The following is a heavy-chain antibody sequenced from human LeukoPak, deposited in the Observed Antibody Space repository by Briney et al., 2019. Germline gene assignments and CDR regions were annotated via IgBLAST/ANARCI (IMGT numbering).Heavy chain of an antibody. V-gene: IGHV4-30-4*01. Sequence: PSETLSLTCTVSGGPISSGDYYWTWIRQPPGKGLEWIGYIYYSGSTSYNPSLKSRVTISVDTSKNQFSLKLSSVTAADTAVYYCASEIVVVPAAKGRTRVATIRKFDYWGQGTLVTVSS. D-gene: IGHD2-2*01. CDR3: ASEIVVVPAAKGRTRVATIRKFDY. J-gene: IGHJ4*02. CDR1: GGPISSGDYY. CDR2: IYYSGST.